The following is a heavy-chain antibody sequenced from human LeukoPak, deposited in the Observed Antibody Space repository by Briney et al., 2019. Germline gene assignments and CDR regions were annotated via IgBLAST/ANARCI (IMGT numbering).Heavy chain of an antibody. CDR3: AKSYGDFGYYYYYYMDV. V-gene: IGHV3-33*06. J-gene: IGHJ6*03. Sequence: AGRSLRLSCAASGFTFSSYGMHWVRQAPGKGLEWVAVIWYDGSNKYCADSVKGRFTISRDNSKNTLYLQMNSLRAEDTAVYYCAKSYGDFGYYYYYYMDVWGKGTTVTVSS. CDR2: IWYDGSNK. CDR1: GFTFSSYG. D-gene: IGHD4-17*01.